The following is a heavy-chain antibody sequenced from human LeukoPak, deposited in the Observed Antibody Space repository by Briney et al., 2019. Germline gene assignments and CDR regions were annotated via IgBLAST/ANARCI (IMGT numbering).Heavy chain of an antibody. V-gene: IGHV3-7*01. Sequence: GGSLRLSCAASGFTFSRFWMNWVRQAPGKGLEWVANINEDGSEKYYVESVKGRFTISRDNARNSLYLQMNSLRAEDTAVYYCARATHRYFDLWGRGTLVTVSS. CDR1: GFTFSRFW. J-gene: IGHJ2*01. CDR2: INEDGSEK. CDR3: ARATHRYFDL.